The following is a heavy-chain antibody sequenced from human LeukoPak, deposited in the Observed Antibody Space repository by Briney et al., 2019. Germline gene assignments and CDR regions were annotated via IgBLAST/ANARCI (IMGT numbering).Heavy chain of an antibody. D-gene: IGHD2-2*01. CDR2: IYYSGST. J-gene: IGHJ3*02. Sequence: SETLSLTCTVSGGSISSSSYYWGWIRQPPGKGLEWIGSIYYSGSTYYNPSLKSRVTISVDTSKNQFSLKLSSVTAADTAVYYCARGVVPAANDAFDIWGQGTMVTVSS. CDR3: ARGVVPAANDAFDI. CDR1: GGSISSSSYY. V-gene: IGHV4-39*07.